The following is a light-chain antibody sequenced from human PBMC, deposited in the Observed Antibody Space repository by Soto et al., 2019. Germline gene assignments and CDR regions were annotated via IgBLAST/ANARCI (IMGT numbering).Light chain of an antibody. Sequence: DIQMTQSPSTLSAAVGDRVTITCRASQSISNWLAWYQQKPGKAPKLLIYKASSLQSGVPSRFSGSGSGTDFTLTISRLEPEDFAVYYCQQYGSSPPITLGQGTRLEIK. CDR1: QSISNW. V-gene: IGKV1-5*03. J-gene: IGKJ5*01. CDR2: KAS. CDR3: QQYGSSPPIT.